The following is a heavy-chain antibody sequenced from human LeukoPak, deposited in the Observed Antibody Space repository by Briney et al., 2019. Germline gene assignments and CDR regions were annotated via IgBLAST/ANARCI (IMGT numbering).Heavy chain of an antibody. CDR3: ARAGYGSGSFPDY. D-gene: IGHD3-10*01. V-gene: IGHV3-48*01. CDR2: ISSSSSSTI. J-gene: IGHJ4*02. CDR1: GFTFSSYS. Sequence: PGGSLRLSCAASGFTFSSYSMNWVRQAPGKGLEWVSSISSSSSSTIYYADSVKGRFTISRDNAKNSLYLQMNSLRAEDTAVYYCARAGYGSGSFPDYWGQGTLVTVSS.